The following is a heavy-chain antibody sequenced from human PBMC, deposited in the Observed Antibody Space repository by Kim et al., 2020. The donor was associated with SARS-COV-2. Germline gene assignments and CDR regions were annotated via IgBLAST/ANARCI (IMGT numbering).Heavy chain of an antibody. V-gene: IGHV4-34*01. CDR3: ARGRGSRFLAFDY. Sequence: SETLSLTCAVYGGSFSGYYWSWIRQPPGKGLEWIGEINHSGSTNYNPSLKSRVTISVDTSKNQFSLKLSSVTAADTAVYYCARGRGSRFLAFDYWGQGTLVTVSS. CDR2: INHSGST. CDR1: GGSFSGYY. J-gene: IGHJ4*02. D-gene: IGHD1-26*01.